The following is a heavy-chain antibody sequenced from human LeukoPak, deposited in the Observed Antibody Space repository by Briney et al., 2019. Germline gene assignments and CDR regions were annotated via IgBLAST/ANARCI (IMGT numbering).Heavy chain of an antibody. CDR3: ARDQGIVVVPAAIFQH. CDR2: ISCDGSNK. D-gene: IGHD2-2*01. V-gene: IGHV3-30*04. Sequence: GGSLRLSCAASGFTFSSYAMHWVRQAPGKGLEWVAVISCDGSNKYYADSVKGRFTISRDNSKNTLYLQMNSLRAEDTAVYYCARDQGIVVVPAAIFQHWGQGTLVTVSS. J-gene: IGHJ1*01. CDR1: GFTFSSYA.